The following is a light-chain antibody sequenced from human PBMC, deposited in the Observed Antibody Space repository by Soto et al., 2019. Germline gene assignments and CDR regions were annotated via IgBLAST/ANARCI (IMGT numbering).Light chain of an antibody. CDR3: QHYNGWPPWT. CDR2: GAS. J-gene: IGKJ1*01. V-gene: IGKV3-15*01. CDR1: EDISGN. Sequence: EVTMTQSPDILSVSPGDRATLSCRASEDISGNLAWYQQRPGQAPRLLIYGASTRPAGIPVRFSGSGSGRDFTLTISGLQSDDFALYYCQHYNGWPPWTFGQGTKVDIK.